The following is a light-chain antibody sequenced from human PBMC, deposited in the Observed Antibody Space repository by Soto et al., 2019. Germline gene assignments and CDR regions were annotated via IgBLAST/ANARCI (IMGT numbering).Light chain of an antibody. J-gene: IGLJ1*01. V-gene: IGLV2-14*01. Sequence: QSALTQPASGSGSHGQSITISCTGTSSDVGGYDYVSWYQLHPGKAPKLMVFEVSNRPSGVSYRFSGSKSGNTASLTISGLQAEDEADYFCSSYSISTAYLFGTGTKVTVL. CDR2: EVS. CDR1: SSDVGGYDY. CDR3: SSYSISTAYL.